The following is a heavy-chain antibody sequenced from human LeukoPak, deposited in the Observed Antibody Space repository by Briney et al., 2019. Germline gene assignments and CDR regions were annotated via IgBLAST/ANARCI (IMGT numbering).Heavy chain of an antibody. D-gene: IGHD3-3*01. CDR2: ISYDGRNK. CDR3: ARGQRAHVEWSYYMDV. Sequence: GESLRLSCAASGFTFSNYAMHWVRPAPGKGLEWMSVISYDGRNKYFADSVKGRFTLSRDNSKNTLYLQMNNLRAEDTAVYYCARGQRAHVEWSYYMDVWGKGTTVTVTS. V-gene: IGHV3-30*04. J-gene: IGHJ6*03. CDR1: GFTFSNYA.